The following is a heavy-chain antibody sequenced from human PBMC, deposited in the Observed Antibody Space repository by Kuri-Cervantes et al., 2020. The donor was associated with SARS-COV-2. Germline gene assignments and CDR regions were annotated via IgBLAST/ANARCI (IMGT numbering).Heavy chain of an antibody. CDR3: ATGPAIAGRGDYYYYGMDV. D-gene: IGHD6-13*01. V-gene: IGHV1-69*06. Sequence: SVKVSCKASGGTFSSYAISWVRQAPGQGLEWMGGIIPIFGTANYAQKFQGRVTITADKSTSTAYMELSSLRSEDTAVYYCATGPAIAGRGDYYYYGMDVWGQGTTVTVSS. CDR1: GGTFSSYA. CDR2: IIPIFGTA. J-gene: IGHJ6*02.